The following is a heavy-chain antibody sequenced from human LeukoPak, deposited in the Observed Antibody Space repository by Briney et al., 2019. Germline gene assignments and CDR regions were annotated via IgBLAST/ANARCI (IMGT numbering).Heavy chain of an antibody. J-gene: IGHJ4*02. D-gene: IGHD3-10*01. CDR2: IYPDDSDT. V-gene: IGHV5-51*01. Sequence: GESLKISCKGSGYSFTSYWIAWVRQMPGKGLEWMGIIYPDDSDTRYSPSFQGQVTISADKSISTAYLQWSSLEASDTAIYYCARPPQYYYSSRKYYFDFWGQGTLVTVSS. CDR3: ARPPQYYYSSRKYYFDF. CDR1: GYSFTSYW.